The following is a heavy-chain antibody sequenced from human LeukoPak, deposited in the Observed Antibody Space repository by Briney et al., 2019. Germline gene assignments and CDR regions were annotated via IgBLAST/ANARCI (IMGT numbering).Heavy chain of an antibody. J-gene: IGHJ6*03. V-gene: IGHV1-69*05. D-gene: IGHD6-13*01. CDR2: IIPIFGTA. CDR1: GGTFSSYA. Sequence: ASVTVSCKASGGTFSSYAISWVRQAPGQALEWMGGIIPIFGTANYAQEFQGRVTITTDESTSTAYMELSSLRSVDTAVYYCASQGGQQLVTFSYYYYMGVWGKGTTVTVSS. CDR3: ASQGGQQLVTFSYYYYMGV.